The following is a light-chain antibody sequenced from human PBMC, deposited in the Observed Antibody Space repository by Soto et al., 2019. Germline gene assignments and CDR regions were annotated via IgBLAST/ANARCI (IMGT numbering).Light chain of an antibody. CDR2: GAS. J-gene: IGKJ4*02. Sequence: DIQMTQSPSSVSASVGDRVTITCRASQGISNWLAWYQQQPGKAPKLLIYGASSLQSGVPTRFSGGGSGKQFTLIISSLQPEDFAIYYCQQTNTFLPLTFGGGTKQEI. CDR1: QGISNW. V-gene: IGKV1-12*01. CDR3: QQTNTFLPLT.